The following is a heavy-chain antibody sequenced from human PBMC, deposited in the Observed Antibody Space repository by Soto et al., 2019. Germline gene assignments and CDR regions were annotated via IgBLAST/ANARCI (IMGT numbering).Heavy chain of an antibody. D-gene: IGHD6-13*01. Sequence: GGSLRLSCAASGFTFSSYSMNWVRQAPGKGLEWVSSISSSSYIYYADSVKGRFTISRDNAKNSLYLQMNSLRAEDTAVYYCARDTAAAGTPYYYYYYGLDVWGQGTTVTVSS. CDR3: ARDTAAAGTPYYYYYYGLDV. J-gene: IGHJ6*02. CDR1: GFTFSSYS. CDR2: ISSSSYI. V-gene: IGHV3-21*01.